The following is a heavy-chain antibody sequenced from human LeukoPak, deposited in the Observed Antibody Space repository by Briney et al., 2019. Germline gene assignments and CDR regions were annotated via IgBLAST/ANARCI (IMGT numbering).Heavy chain of an antibody. V-gene: IGHV4-34*01. CDR1: GGSFSGYY. J-gene: IGHJ4*02. D-gene: IGHD3-22*01. Sequence: SETLSLTCAVYGGSFSGYYWSWIRQPPGKGLEWIGEVNDSGSTSCSPSLKSRVSISVDTSKNQFSLKLSSVTAADTAVYYCARVIDYDSSGYYLGYWGQGTRVTVSS. CDR3: ARVIDYDSSGYYLGY. CDR2: VNDSGST.